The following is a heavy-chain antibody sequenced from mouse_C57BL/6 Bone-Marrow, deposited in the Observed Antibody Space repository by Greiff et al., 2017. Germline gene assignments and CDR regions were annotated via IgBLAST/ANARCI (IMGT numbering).Heavy chain of an antibody. CDR1: GYTFTSYW. CDR3: ASEGTTVVAADYFDY. CDR2: IDPSDSYP. V-gene: IGHV1-69*01. J-gene: IGHJ2*01. D-gene: IGHD1-1*01. Sequence: QVQLQQPGAELVMPGASVKLSCKASGYTFTSYWMHWVKQRPGQGLEWIGEIDPSDSYPNYTQKFKGKSTLTVDKSSSTAYMQLRSLTSEDSAVYYCASEGTTVVAADYFDYWGQGTTLTVSS.